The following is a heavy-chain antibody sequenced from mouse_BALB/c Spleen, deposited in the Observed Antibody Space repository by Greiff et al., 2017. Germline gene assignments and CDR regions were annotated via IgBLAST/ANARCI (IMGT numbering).Heavy chain of an antibody. CDR3: ARFGGFAY. Sequence: QVQLQQSGAELVKPGASVKLSCKASGYTFTSYWMHWVKQRPGQGLEWIGEINPSNGRTNYNEKFKSKATLTVDKSSSTAYMQLSSLTSEDSAVYYCARFGGFAYWGQGTLVTVSA. V-gene: IGHV1S81*02. CDR1: GYTFTSYW. J-gene: IGHJ3*01. CDR2: INPSNGRT.